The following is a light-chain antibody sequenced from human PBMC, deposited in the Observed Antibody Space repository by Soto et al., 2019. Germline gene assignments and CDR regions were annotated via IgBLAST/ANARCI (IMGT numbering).Light chain of an antibody. V-gene: IGKV3-20*01. Sequence: EIVLTQSPDTLSLSPGETATLSCRASHTVIHNYLAWHQQKPGQTPRLLVYGASSRATGIPDRFSGSGSGTDFTLTISRLEPEDFAVYYCQQHGTSPITFGQGTKVDI. CDR1: HTVIHNY. CDR3: QQHGTSPIT. CDR2: GAS. J-gene: IGKJ1*01.